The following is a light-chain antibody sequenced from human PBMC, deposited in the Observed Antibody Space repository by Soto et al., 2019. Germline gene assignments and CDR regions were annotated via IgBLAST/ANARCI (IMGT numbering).Light chain of an antibody. CDR3: QQYEAVVT. CDR2: GAS. J-gene: IGKJ1*01. CDR1: QTINNN. Sequence: EIVMTQSPAILSVSPGERVTLSCRASQTINNNLAWYQQKPGQAPRLLIYGASTRATGIPARFSGSGSGTEFTLTISSLQSEDFAVYYCQQYEAVVTFGQGTKVDIK. V-gene: IGKV3-15*01.